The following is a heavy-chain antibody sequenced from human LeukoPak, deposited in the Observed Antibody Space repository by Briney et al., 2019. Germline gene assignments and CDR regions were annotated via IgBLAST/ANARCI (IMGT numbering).Heavy chain of an antibody. D-gene: IGHD3-9*01. CDR3: ARDAPYYDILTGYYYYYGMDV. CDR2: IYYSGST. V-gene: IGHV4-31*03. CDR1: GGSISSGGYY. Sequence: SETLSLTCTVSGGSISSGGYYWSWIRQHPGKGLEWIGYIYYSGSTYYNPSLKSRVTISVDTSKNQFSLKLSSVTAADRAVYYCARDAPYYDILTGYYYYYGMDVWGQGTTVTVSS. J-gene: IGHJ6*02.